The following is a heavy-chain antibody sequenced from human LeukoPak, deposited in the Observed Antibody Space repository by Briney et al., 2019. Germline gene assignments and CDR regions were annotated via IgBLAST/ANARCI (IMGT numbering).Heavy chain of an antibody. Sequence: ASVTVSCKASGYTFTSYDINWVRQAPGQGLEWMGWMNPNSGNTGYAQKFQGRVTMTRNTSISTAYMELSSLRSEDTAVYYCARGGGSQYYDFWSGYPRPSDYWGQGTLVTVSS. J-gene: IGHJ4*02. CDR2: MNPNSGNT. CDR1: GYTFTSYD. V-gene: IGHV1-8*01. D-gene: IGHD3-3*01. CDR3: ARGGGSQYYDFWSGYPRPSDY.